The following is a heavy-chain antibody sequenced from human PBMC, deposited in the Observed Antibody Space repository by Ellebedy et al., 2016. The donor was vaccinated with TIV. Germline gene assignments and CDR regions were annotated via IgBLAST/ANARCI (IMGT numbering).Heavy chain of an antibody. Sequence: SETLSLTXAVYGGSFSGYYWTWIRQPPGKGLDWIGEINHSGSTNYNPSLKSRVTISVDTSKNQFSLKLSSVTAADTAVYYCARVLDCSSTSCEYYFDYWGQGTLVTVSS. CDR1: GGSFSGYY. CDR3: ARVLDCSSTSCEYYFDY. V-gene: IGHV4-34*01. J-gene: IGHJ4*02. CDR2: INHSGST. D-gene: IGHD2-2*01.